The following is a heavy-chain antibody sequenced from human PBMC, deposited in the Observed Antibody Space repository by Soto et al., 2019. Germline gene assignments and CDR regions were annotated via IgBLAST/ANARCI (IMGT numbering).Heavy chain of an antibody. Sequence: SETLSLTCTVSGGSISSYYWSWIRQPPGKGLEWIGYIYYSGSTNYNPSLKSRVTISVDTSKNQFSLKLSSVTAADTAVYYCASNRPNLEWLLYVWGQGTTVTVSS. CDR1: GGSISSYY. CDR3: ASNRPNLEWLLYV. CDR2: IYYSGST. V-gene: IGHV4-59*01. J-gene: IGHJ6*02. D-gene: IGHD3-3*01.